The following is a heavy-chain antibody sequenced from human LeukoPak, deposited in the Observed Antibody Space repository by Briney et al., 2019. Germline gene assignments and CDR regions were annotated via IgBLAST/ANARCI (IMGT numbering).Heavy chain of an antibody. Sequence: KPSETLSLTCTVSGGYINSHYWGWIRQPPGKVLEYIGYISYTGSAIYNPSLKSRVTISVDTSKNQFSLKLSSVTAADTAVYYCAREGDYYFDYWGQGTLVTVSS. CDR3: AREGDYYFDY. V-gene: IGHV4-59*11. CDR2: ISYTGSA. J-gene: IGHJ4*02. D-gene: IGHD2-21*02. CDR1: GGYINSHY.